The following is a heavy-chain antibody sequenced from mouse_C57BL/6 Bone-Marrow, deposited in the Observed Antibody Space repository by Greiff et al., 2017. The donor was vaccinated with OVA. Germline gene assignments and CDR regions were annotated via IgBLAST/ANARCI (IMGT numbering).Heavy chain of an antibody. CDR3: ARALYYYDSRTPFAY. D-gene: IGHD1-1*01. V-gene: IGHV14-2*01. Sequence: EVQLQQSGAELVKPGASVKLSCTASGFNIKDYYMHWVKQRTEQCLEWIGRIEPEDGETKYDPKFQGKATITADTYSNTAYLQLNSLTTEDTAVYYCARALYYYDSRTPFAYWGQGTLVTVSA. CDR1: GFNIKDYY. CDR2: IEPEDGET. J-gene: IGHJ3*01.